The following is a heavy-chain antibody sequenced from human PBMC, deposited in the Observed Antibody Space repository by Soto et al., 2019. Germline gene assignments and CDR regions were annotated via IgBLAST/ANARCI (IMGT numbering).Heavy chain of an antibody. D-gene: IGHD4-17*01. CDR2: VYYSGTT. CDR3: ARTTAVPNTLRSRYFFDY. V-gene: IGHV4-61*01. J-gene: IGHJ4*02. Sequence: PSETLSLTCSVSGGSVSNKTYYWSWIRQPPGKRLEWLGYVYYSGTTNDNPSLKSRVTISVDLSKNQCSLRLSSVTTADAALYYCARTTAVPNTLRSRYFFDYWGRRPLVTVSS. CDR1: GGSVSNKTYY.